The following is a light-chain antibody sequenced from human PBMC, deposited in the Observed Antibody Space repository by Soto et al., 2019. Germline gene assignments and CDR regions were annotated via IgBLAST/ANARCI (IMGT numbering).Light chain of an antibody. J-gene: IGLJ3*02. V-gene: IGLV2-14*01. CDR2: EVD. CDR3: SSYTDINTAV. Sequence: QSALTQPASVSGSPGQSISISCTGSSSDVGAYNYVAWYQQKPWKAPNLLIYEVDNRPSGISHRFSGSKSGNTASLTISRRQTEDEADYYCSSYTDINTAVFGGGTPLTVL. CDR1: SSDVGAYNY.